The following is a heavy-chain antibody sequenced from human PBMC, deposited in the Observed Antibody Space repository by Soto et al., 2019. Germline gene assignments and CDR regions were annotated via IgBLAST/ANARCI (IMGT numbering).Heavy chain of an antibody. Sequence: QVQLVESGGGVVQPGRSLRLSFEASGFTFSSYAMHGVRQAPGKGREWVAVISKDGSNKYYADSVKGRFTISRDNSRNTLYLQMNSLRAEDTAVYYCARDPVAYCGGDCRTFDYWGQGTLVTVSS. D-gene: IGHD2-21*02. CDR1: GFTFSSYA. CDR3: ARDPVAYCGGDCRTFDY. CDR2: ISKDGSNK. V-gene: IGHV3-30-3*01. J-gene: IGHJ4*02.